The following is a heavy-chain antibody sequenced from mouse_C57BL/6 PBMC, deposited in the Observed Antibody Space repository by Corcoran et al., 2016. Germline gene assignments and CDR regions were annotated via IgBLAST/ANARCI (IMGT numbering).Heavy chain of an antibody. Sequence: EVQLQQSGPVLVKPGASVKMSCKASGYTFTDYYMNWVKQSHGKSLEWIGVINPYNGGTSYNQKFKGKATLTIDKSSSTAYMELNSLTSEDSAVYYCARGFITTVVAKGYFDVWGTGTTVTVSS. CDR1: GYTFTDYY. D-gene: IGHD1-1*01. CDR2: INPYNGGT. CDR3: ARGFITTVVAKGYFDV. V-gene: IGHV1-19*01. J-gene: IGHJ1*03.